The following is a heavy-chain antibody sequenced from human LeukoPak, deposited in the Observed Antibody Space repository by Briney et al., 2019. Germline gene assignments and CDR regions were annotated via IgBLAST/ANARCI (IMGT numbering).Heavy chain of an antibody. D-gene: IGHD4-23*01. V-gene: IGHV1-69*13. CDR1: GGTFSSYA. CDR3: ARDPLGNGQPPVDY. J-gene: IGHJ4*02. Sequence: SVKVSCKASGGTFSSYAISWVRQAPGQGLEWMGGIIPIFGTANYAQKFQGRVTITADESTSTAYMELSSLRSEDTAVYYCARDPLGNGQPPVDYWGQGTLVTVSS. CDR2: IIPIFGTA.